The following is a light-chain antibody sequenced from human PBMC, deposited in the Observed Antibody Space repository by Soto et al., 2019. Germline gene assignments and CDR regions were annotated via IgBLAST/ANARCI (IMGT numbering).Light chain of an antibody. CDR3: QTWGTGSWV. CDR2: LHNDGSH. V-gene: IGLV4-69*01. CDR1: SGHSSYA. Sequence: QPVLTQSPSASASLGASVKLTCTLSSGHSSYAIAWHQQRPEKGPRYLMKLHNDGSHTKGDGIPDRFSGSSSGAERYLTIASRQSEDEADYYCQTWGTGSWVFGGGTKLTVL. J-gene: IGLJ3*02.